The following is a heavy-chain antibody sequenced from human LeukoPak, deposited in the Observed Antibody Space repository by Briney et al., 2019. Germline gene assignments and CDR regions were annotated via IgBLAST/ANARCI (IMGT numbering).Heavy chain of an antibody. J-gene: IGHJ3*02. CDR2: INPNSGGT. CDR1: GYTFTSYD. Sequence: ASVKVSCKASGYTFTSYDINWVRQATGQGLEWMGWINPNSGGTNYAQKFQGWVTMTRDTSISTAYMELSRLRSDDTAVYYCARVLFGSYDIWGQGTMVTVSS. CDR3: ARVLFGSYDI. D-gene: IGHD3-3*01. V-gene: IGHV1-2*04.